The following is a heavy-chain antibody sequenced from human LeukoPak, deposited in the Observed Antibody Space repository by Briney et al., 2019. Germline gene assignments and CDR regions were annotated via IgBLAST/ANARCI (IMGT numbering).Heavy chain of an antibody. CDR1: GGPFSGYY. CDR2: INHSGTT. Sequence: SETLSRTCAVYGGPFSGYYWSWIRQPPGKGLEWIGEINHSGTTNYNPSLKSRVTISVDTSKNQFSLNLSSVTAADTAVYYCARGPTTYYNFWSGPVFDYWGQGTLVTVSS. V-gene: IGHV4-34*01. CDR3: ARGPTTYYNFWSGPVFDY. D-gene: IGHD3-3*01. J-gene: IGHJ4*02.